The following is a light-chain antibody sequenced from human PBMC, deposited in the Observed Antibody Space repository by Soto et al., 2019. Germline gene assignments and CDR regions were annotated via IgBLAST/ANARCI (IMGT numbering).Light chain of an antibody. CDR1: QTVSSSY. V-gene: IGKV3-20*01. J-gene: IGKJ1*01. CDR2: GAS. CDR3: QQYCQQYGSSPPSWT. Sequence: ETVLTQSPGTLSLSPGERATLSCRASQTVSSSYLAWYQQKPGQAPRLLIYGASSRATGIPDRFSGSGSGTDFTLIISRLEPEDFAVYYCQQYCQQYGSSPPSWTFGQGTRVEIK.